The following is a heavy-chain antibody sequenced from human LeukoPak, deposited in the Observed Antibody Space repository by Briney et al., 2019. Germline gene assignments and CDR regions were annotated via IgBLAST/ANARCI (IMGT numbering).Heavy chain of an antibody. Sequence: SETLSLTCAVSGGSIRSSNWWSWFRQPPGKGLEWIGEIYHSGSTHYSPSLKSRVTISVDKSKNPFSLKLISVTAADTAVYYCATGYYWGQGMLVTVSS. CDR2: IYHSGST. V-gene: IGHV4-4*02. CDR3: ATGYY. J-gene: IGHJ4*02. CDR1: GGSIRSSNW.